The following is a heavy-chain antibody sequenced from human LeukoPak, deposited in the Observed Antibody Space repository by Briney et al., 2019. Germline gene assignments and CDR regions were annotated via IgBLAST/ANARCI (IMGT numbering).Heavy chain of an antibody. J-gene: IGHJ3*02. CDR2: INPNSGGT. Sequence: ASVKVSCKASGYIFTSYNIYWVRQAPGQGLEWMGWINPNSGGTNYAQKFQGRVTMTRDTSISTAYMELSRLRSDDTAVYYCAREQGLAVALDAFDIWGQGTMVTVSS. CDR1: GYIFTSYN. CDR3: AREQGLAVALDAFDI. D-gene: IGHD6-19*01. V-gene: IGHV1-2*02.